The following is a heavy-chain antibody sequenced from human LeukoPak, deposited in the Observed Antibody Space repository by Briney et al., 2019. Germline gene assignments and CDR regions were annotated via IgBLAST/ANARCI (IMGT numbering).Heavy chain of an antibody. J-gene: IGHJ4*02. CDR2: MNPNSGNT. V-gene: IGHV1-8*01. D-gene: IGHD3-10*01. CDR3: ARGVGTKLLWFGESSHIDY. CDR1: GYTFTSYD. Sequence: ASVKVSCKASGYTFTSYDINWVRQATGQGLEWMGWMNPNSGNTGYAQKFQGRVTTTRNTSISTAYMELSSLRSEDTAVYYCARGVGTKLLWFGESSHIDYWGQGTLVTVSS.